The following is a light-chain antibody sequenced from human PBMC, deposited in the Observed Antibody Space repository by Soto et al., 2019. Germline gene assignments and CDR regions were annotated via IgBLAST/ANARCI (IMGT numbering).Light chain of an antibody. V-gene: IGLV2-11*01. CDR3: CSYAGSSPWV. CDR1: SSDVGVYNY. J-gene: IGLJ3*02. Sequence: QSALTQPRSVSGSPGQSVTISCTGTSSDVGVYNYVSWYQQHPGKAPQLVIYDVIKRPSGVPYRFSGSKSGNTASLTISGLQAEDEADYYCCSYAGSSPWVFGGGIKLTVL. CDR2: DVI.